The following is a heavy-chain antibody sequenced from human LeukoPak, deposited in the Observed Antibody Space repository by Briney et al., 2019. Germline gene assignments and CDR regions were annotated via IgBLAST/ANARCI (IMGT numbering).Heavy chain of an antibody. Sequence: GASVKVSCKASGYTFTGYYMHWVRQAPGQGLEWMGWINPNSGGTNYAQKFQGRVTMTRDTSISTAYMELSRLRSDDTAVYYCARDSGYYDFWSGWYYYMDVWGKGTTVTVSS. CDR3: ARDSGYYDFWSGWYYYMDV. D-gene: IGHD3-3*01. CDR1: GYTFTGYY. V-gene: IGHV1-2*02. CDR2: INPNSGGT. J-gene: IGHJ6*03.